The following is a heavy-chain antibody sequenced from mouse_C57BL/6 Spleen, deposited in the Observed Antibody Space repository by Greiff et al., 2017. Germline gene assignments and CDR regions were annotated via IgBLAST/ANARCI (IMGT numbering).Heavy chain of an antibody. V-gene: IGHV1-39*01. CDR1: GYSFTDSH. J-gene: IGHJ4*01. Sequence: QLQQSGPELVKPGASVKISCKASGYSFTDSHMNWVKQCTGKRLEWIGVIHPNYGTTSYTQKFKGKATLTVAQSSSTAYMQLNSLTSEDSAVYYCARGLGNAMDYWGQGTSVTVSS. CDR2: IHPNYGTT. D-gene: IGHD2-4*01. CDR3: ARGLGNAMDY.